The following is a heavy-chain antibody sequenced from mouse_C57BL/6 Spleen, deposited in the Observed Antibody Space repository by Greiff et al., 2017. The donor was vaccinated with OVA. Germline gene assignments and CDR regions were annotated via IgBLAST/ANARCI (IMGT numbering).Heavy chain of an antibody. Sequence: EVNVVESGGGLVQSGRSLRLSCATSGFTFSDFYMEWVRQAPGKGLEWIAASRNKANDYTTEYSASVKGRFIVSRDTSQSILYLQMNALRAEDTAIYYCARDAGRNWGQGTLVTVSA. J-gene: IGHJ3*01. CDR1: GFTFSDFY. CDR2: SRNKANDYTT. V-gene: IGHV7-1*01. CDR3: ARDAGRN.